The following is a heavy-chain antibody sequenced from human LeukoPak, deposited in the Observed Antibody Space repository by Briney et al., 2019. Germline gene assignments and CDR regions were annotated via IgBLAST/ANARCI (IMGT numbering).Heavy chain of an antibody. D-gene: IGHD6-19*01. V-gene: IGHV3-30*02. CDR3: ARSSGWYVKGVDYYYYYMDV. CDR2: IRYDGSNK. CDR1: GFTFSSYV. J-gene: IGHJ6*03. Sequence: GESLRLSCAASGFTFSSYVMHWVRQAPGKGLEWVAFIRYDGSNKYYADSVKGRFTISRDNSKNTLYLQVNSLRAEDTAVYYCARSSGWYVKGVDYYYYYMDVWGKGTTVTVSS.